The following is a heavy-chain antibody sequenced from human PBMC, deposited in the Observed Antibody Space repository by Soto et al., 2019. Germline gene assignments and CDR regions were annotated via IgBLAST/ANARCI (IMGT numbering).Heavy chain of an antibody. Sequence: SQTLSLTCVISGDSVSSKSAAWNWIRQSPSRGLEWLGRTYYRSKWYNDYAVSVKGRVTINPDTSRNQFSLQLNSVTPEDTGVYYCARDVPAFSKDDAFDIWGQGTMVTVSS. J-gene: IGHJ3*02. CDR2: TYYRSKWYN. CDR3: ARDVPAFSKDDAFDI. V-gene: IGHV6-1*01. CDR1: GDSVSSKSAA. D-gene: IGHD4-4*01.